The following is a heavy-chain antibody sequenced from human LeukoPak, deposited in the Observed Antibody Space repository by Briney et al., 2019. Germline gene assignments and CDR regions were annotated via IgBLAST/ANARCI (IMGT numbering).Heavy chain of an antibody. CDR1: GGSLSSSSYY. CDR2: IYYSGST. CDR3: ARPSSWGSADY. D-gene: IGHD7-27*01. Sequence: PSETLSLTCTVSGGSLSSSSYYWGWIRQPPGKGLEWIGSIYYSGSTYYNPSLKSRVTMSVDTSKNQFSLKLSSVTAADTAVYYCARPSSWGSADYWGQGTLVTVSS. V-gene: IGHV4-39*01. J-gene: IGHJ4*02.